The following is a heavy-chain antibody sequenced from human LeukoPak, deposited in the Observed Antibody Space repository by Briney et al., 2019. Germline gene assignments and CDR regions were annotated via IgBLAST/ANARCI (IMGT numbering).Heavy chain of an antibody. D-gene: IGHD6-19*01. V-gene: IGHV3-23*01. J-gene: IGHJ3*02. CDR3: AFPAHHWLVRGAFDI. CDR1: GFTFTNAW. Sequence: GGSLRLSCAAPGFTFTNAWMNWVRQAAGKGLEWVSQISGTGDNSDYADSVKGRFTISRDNSKRTLYLQLNNLRVEDTAIYYCAFPAHHWLVRGAFDIWGQGTVVTVSS. CDR2: ISGTGDNS.